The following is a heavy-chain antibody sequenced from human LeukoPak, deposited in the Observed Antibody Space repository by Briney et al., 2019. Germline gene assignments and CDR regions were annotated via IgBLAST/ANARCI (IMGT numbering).Heavy chain of an antibody. V-gene: IGHV3-7*01. J-gene: IGHJ6*03. Sequence: PGGSLRLSCAASGFTFSSYAMSWVRQAPGKGLEWVANIKQDGSEKYYVDSVKGRFTISRDNARNSLYLQMNSLRAEDTAVYYCARFMVREPFILRPRYSYYMDVWGKGTTVTVSS. CDR2: IKQDGSEK. D-gene: IGHD3-10*01. CDR3: ARFMVREPFILRPRYSYYMDV. CDR1: GFTFSSYA.